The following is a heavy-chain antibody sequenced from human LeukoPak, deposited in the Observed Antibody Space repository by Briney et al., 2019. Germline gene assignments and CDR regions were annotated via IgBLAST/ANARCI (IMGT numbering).Heavy chain of an antibody. J-gene: IGHJ4*02. CDR3: ARALSSTPTWEFDH. D-gene: IGHD7-27*01. V-gene: IGHV1-2*06. Sequence: ASVKVSCKTSGYTFIDCFIHWVRQAPGQGLEWMGRINPNSGGTEYEQKFQGRVTMTRDTSISTAYMELIRLRSDDTAVYSCARALSSTPTWEFDHWGQGTLVTVST. CDR2: INPNSGGT. CDR1: GYTFIDCF.